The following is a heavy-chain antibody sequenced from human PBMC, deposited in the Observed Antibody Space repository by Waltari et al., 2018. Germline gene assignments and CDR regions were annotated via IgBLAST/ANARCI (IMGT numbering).Heavy chain of an antibody. Sequence: QVQLQESGPGLVKPSETLSLTCTVSGGSISSYYWSWIRQPAGKGLEWLGRIYTSGSTNYNPSLKSRVTMSVDTSKNQFSLKLSSVTAADTAVYYCARERDDFGGLGFSMDVWGQGTTVTVSS. CDR2: IYTSGST. CDR1: GGSISSYY. J-gene: IGHJ6*02. CDR3: ARERDDFGGLGFSMDV. D-gene: IGHD3-3*01. V-gene: IGHV4-4*07.